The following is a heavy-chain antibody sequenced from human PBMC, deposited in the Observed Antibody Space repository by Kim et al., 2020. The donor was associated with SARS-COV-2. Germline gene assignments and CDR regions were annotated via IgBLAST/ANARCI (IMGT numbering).Heavy chain of an antibody. CDR1: GGSISSSSYY. D-gene: IGHD3-9*01. V-gene: IGHV4-39*01. CDR3: ASSLRYFDWSEPLFDY. Sequence: SETLSLTCTVSGGSISSSSYYWGWIRQPPGKGLEWIGSIYYSGSTYYNPSLKSRVTISVDTSKNQFPLKLSSVTAADTAVYYCASSLRYFDWSEPLFDYWGQGTLVTVSS. J-gene: IGHJ4*02. CDR2: IYYSGST.